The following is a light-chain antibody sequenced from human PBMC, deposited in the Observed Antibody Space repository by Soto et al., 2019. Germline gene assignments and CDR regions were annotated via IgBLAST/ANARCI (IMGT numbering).Light chain of an antibody. CDR1: QGIRND. CDR3: LQHNTYPWT. Sequence: DIQMTHSPSSLSASVGDGVSITCRASQGIRNDLGWYQQKPGEAPRRLIYSASNLQSGVPSRFSGSGSGTEFTLTIGSLQPEDAASYYCLQHNTYPWTFGQGTKVDIK. CDR2: SAS. J-gene: IGKJ1*01. V-gene: IGKV1-17*01.